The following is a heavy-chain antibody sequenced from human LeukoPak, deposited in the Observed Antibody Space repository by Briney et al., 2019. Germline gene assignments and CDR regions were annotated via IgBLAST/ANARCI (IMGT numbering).Heavy chain of an antibody. D-gene: IGHD6-13*01. CDR3: ARAIAATGTSC. CDR1: GFTFSSYW. Sequence: GGSLRLSCAASGFTFSSYWMHWVRQAPGKGLVWVSRINSDGSSTNYADSVKGRFTISRDNAKNTLYLQMNSLRAEDTAMYYCARAIAATGTSCWGQGTLVTVSS. V-gene: IGHV3-74*01. J-gene: IGHJ4*02. CDR2: INSDGSST.